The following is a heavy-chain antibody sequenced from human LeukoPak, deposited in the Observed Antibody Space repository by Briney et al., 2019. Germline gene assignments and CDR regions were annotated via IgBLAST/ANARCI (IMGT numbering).Heavy chain of an antibody. CDR1: GFTVSSNY. Sequence: PGGSLRLSCAASGFTVSSNYMSWVRQAPGKGLEWVSVIYSGGSTYYADSVKGRFTISRDNSKNTLYLQMNSLRAEDTAVYYCARVKDSSGWYVFDYWGQGTLVTVSS. CDR2: IYSGGST. CDR3: ARVKDSSGWYVFDY. V-gene: IGHV3-53*01. J-gene: IGHJ4*02. D-gene: IGHD6-19*01.